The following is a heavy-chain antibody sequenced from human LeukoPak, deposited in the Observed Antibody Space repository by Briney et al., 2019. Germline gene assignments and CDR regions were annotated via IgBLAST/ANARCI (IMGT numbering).Heavy chain of an antibody. CDR3: AKDLWSIDY. CDR1: GFNFRIYN. D-gene: IGHD1-1*01. J-gene: IGHJ4*02. CDR2: ISNSGGST. Sequence: TGGSLRLSCAASGFNFRIYNMNWVRQAPGKGLEWVSAISNSGGSTYYADSVKGRFTISRDNSKNTLYLQMNSLRAEDTAVYYCAKDLWSIDYWGQGTLVTVSS. V-gene: IGHV3-23*01.